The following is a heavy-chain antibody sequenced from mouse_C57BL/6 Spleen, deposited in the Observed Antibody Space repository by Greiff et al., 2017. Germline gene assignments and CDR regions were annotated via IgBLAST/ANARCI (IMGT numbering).Heavy chain of an antibody. Sequence: EVKLLESGGGLVQPKGSLKLSCAASGFSFNTYAMNWVRQAPGTGLEWVARIRSKSNNYATYYADSVKDRFTISRDDSESMLYLQMNNLKTEDAAVYYCVRGYALWFAYWGQGTLVTVSA. CDR1: GFSFNTYA. D-gene: IGHD1-2*01. V-gene: IGHV10-1*01. CDR2: IRSKSNNYAT. J-gene: IGHJ3*01. CDR3: VRGYALWFAY.